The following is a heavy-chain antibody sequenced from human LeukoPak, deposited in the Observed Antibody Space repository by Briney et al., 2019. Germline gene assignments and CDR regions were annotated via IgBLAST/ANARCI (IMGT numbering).Heavy chain of an antibody. V-gene: IGHV3-30-3*01. CDR2: ISYDGSNK. Sequence: GSLRLSCAASGFTFSSYAMHWVRQAPGKGLEWVAVISYDGSNKYYADSVKGRFTISRDNSKNTLYLQMNSLRAEDTAVYYCAKDRGAPFGGSDSYYFDYWGQGTLVTVSS. CDR3: AKDRGAPFGGSDSYYFDY. D-gene: IGHD3-16*01. J-gene: IGHJ4*02. CDR1: GFTFSSYA.